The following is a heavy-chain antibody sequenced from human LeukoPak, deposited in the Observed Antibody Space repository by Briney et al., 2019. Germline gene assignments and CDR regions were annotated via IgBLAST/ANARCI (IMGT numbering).Heavy chain of an antibody. CDR1: GFTFSSHA. CDR3: ARETPRRGETRDGYR. Sequence: SGGSLRLSCAASGFTFSSHAMHWVRQAPGKGLEWVAVISYDGSNKYYADSVKGRFTISRDNPKNLLFLQINSLRVEDTAVYYCARETPRRGETRDGYRWGQGTVVTVSS. D-gene: IGHD5-24*01. CDR2: ISYDGSNK. J-gene: IGHJ4*02. V-gene: IGHV3-30-3*01.